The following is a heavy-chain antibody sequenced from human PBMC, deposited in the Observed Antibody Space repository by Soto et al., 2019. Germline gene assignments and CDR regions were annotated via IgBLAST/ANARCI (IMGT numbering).Heavy chain of an antibody. CDR2: IIPIFGTA. V-gene: IGHV1-69*13. CDR3: ARVRGSYEADTYYYYGMDV. CDR1: GGTFSSYA. J-gene: IGHJ6*02. D-gene: IGHD1-26*01. Sequence: SVKVSCKASGGTFSSYAISWARQAPGQGLEWMGGIIPIFGTANYAQKFQGRVTITADESTSTAYMELSSLRSEDTAVYYCARVRGSYEADTYYYYGMDVWGQGTTVTVSS.